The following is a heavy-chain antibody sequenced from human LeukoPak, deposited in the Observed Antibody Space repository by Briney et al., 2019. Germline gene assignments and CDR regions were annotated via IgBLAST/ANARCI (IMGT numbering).Heavy chain of an antibody. Sequence: GASLQISCKGSGYRFTSYWIGWGRRMPGKGLEWMGIIYPGDSDTRYSPSFQGQVTISAAKAISTTYLQWSSRSASQPATYYCARQWGGSSVLDYWGQGTLVTVSS. CDR3: ARQWGGSSVLDY. V-gene: IGHV5-51*01. D-gene: IGHD6-6*01. CDR1: GYRFTSYW. CDR2: IYPGDSDT. J-gene: IGHJ4*02.